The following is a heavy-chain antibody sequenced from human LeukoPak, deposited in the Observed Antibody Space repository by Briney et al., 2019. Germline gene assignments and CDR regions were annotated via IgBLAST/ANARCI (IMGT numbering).Heavy chain of an antibody. J-gene: IGHJ6*03. CDR2: INHSGRT. CDR1: GGSLSGYY. D-gene: IGHD6-13*01. Sequence: SETLSLTCAVYGGSLSGYYWGWVRQPPGKGVELVGEINHSGRTNYNPSLKRRITISVDTSKNQSSLKLSSVTAADTAVYYCARRAGQQLSYYYYYMDVWGKGTTVTISS. CDR3: ARRAGQQLSYYYYYMDV. V-gene: IGHV4-34*01.